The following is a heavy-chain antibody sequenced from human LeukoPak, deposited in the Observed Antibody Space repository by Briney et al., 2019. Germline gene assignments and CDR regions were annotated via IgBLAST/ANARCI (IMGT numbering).Heavy chain of an antibody. J-gene: IGHJ4*02. D-gene: IGHD3-16*02. Sequence: GGSLRLSCSASGFTFSDYHMSWIRQAPGKGLEWVSYISSSGSTIYYADSVKGRFTISRDNSKNTLFLQMNSLRAEDTAVYYCAKDGSYRYPYYSDYWGQGTLVTVSS. CDR2: ISSSGSTI. CDR1: GFTFSDYH. V-gene: IGHV3-11*01. CDR3: AKDGSYRYPYYSDY.